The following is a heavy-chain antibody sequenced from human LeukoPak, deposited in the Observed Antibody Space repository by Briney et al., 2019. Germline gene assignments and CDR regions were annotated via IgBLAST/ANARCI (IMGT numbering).Heavy chain of an antibody. CDR3: ARKGGLGTYGIFDY. D-gene: IGHD3-10*01. V-gene: IGHV1-69*02. CDR1: GGTFSSYT. J-gene: IGHJ4*02. Sequence: PVKVSCKAPGGTFSSYTISWVRQAPGQGLEWMGRIIPILGEPDYAQKFQGRVTITADMSTSTAYMELSSLRSEDTAVYYCARKGGLGTYGIFDYWGQGTLVTVSS. CDR2: IIPILGEP.